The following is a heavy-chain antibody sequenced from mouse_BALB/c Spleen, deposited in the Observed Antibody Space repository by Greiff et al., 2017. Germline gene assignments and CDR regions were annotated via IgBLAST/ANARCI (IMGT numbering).Heavy chain of an antibody. CDR3: TRWGDYGYFDY. CDR2: IYPGNSDT. V-gene: IGHV1-5*01. J-gene: IGHJ2*01. CDR1: GYTFTSYW. D-gene: IGHD2-4*01. Sequence: EVQLQQSGTVLARPGASVKMSCKASGYTFTSYWMHWVKQRPGQGLEWIGAIYPGNSDTSYNQKFKGKAKLTAVTSTSTAYMELSSLTNEDSAVYYCTRWGDYGYFDYWGQGTTLTVSS.